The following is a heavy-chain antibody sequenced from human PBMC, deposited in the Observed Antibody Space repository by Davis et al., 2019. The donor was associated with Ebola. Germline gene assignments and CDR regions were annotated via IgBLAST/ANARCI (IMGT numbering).Heavy chain of an antibody. CDR2: IAPSGDFT. Sequence: ASVMISCKASAYTFTDCYMNWVGRATGQGLEWMGIIAPSGDFTRFAPKFQGRITLTTDTSTNTVYMELTSLKSEDTAVYYCARALDRLLDFDYWGQGTLVTVSS. D-gene: IGHD3-3*01. CDR3: ARALDRLLDFDY. V-gene: IGHV1-46*01. J-gene: IGHJ4*02. CDR1: AYTFTDCY.